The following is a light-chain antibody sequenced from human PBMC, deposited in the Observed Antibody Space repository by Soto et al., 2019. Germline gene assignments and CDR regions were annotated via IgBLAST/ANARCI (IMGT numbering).Light chain of an antibody. CDR3: TSYAGTYSFFYV. Sequence: QSVLTQPPSASGSPGQSVTISCTGTSSDVVAYNYVSWYQQLPGKAPKLIIYEVSKRPSGVPDRFSGSKSGNTASLTVSGLQAEDEADYYCTSYAGTYSFFYVFGTGTKVNV. V-gene: IGLV2-8*01. CDR2: EVS. J-gene: IGLJ1*01. CDR1: SSDVVAYNY.